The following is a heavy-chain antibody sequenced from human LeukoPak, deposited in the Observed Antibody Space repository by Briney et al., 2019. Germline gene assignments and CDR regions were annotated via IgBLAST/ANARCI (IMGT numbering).Heavy chain of an antibody. CDR2: ISYDGSKK. V-gene: IGHV3-30-3*01. CDR1: GFTFSRYA. J-gene: IGHJ4*02. CDR3: ARPDYCGGDCFWNYFDY. D-gene: IGHD2-21*02. Sequence: GGSLRLSCAASGFTFSRYAIHWVRQAPGKGLERVAAISYDGSKKYYADSVKGRFTISRDNSKSTPYLQMSSLRREDTAVYYCARPDYCGGDCFWNYFDYWGQGTLVTVSS.